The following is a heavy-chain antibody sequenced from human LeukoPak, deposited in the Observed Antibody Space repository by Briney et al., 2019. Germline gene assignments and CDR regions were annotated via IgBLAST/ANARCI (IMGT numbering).Heavy chain of an antibody. CDR2: ISGSGGST. J-gene: IGHJ6*02. D-gene: IGHD3-3*01. CDR3: ARNTYYDFWSGTDVYYYYGMDV. V-gene: IGHV3-23*01. CDR1: GFTFSSYA. Sequence: GGSLRLSCAASGFTFSSYAMSWVRQAPGKGLEWVSAISGSGGSTYYADSAKGRFTISRDNSKNTLYLQMNSLRAEDTAVYYCARNTYYDFWSGTDVYYYYGMDVWGQGTTVTVSS.